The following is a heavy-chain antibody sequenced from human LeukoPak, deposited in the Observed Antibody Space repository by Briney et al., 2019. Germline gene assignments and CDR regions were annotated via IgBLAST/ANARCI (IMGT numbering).Heavy chain of an antibody. CDR3: AKDRSTYNVLTGYLES. Sequence: GGSLRLSCAASGFTFSSYGMHWVRQAPGKGLEWVAVIWYDGSKKYYADSVKGRFTVSRDNSRNTLYLQMNSLRDEDTAMYYCAKDRSTYNVLTGYLESWGQGTLVIVSS. J-gene: IGHJ5*02. V-gene: IGHV3-30*02. CDR2: IWYDGSKK. CDR1: GFTFSSYG. D-gene: IGHD3-9*01.